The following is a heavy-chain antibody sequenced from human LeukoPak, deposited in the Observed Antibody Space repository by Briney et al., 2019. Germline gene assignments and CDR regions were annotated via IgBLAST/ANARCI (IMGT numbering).Heavy chain of an antibody. Sequence: GGSLRLSCAASGFTFNTYNMNWVRQAPGKGLEWVSSISSSSSSYIYYADSVKGRFTISRDNAKNSLYLQMNSLRAEDTAVYYCARSSRELGGYAPWELMPPFDYWGQGTLVTVSS. CDR3: ARSSRELGGYAPWELMPPFDY. D-gene: IGHD1-7*01. CDR1: GFTFNTYN. J-gene: IGHJ4*02. CDR2: ISSSSSSYI. V-gene: IGHV3-21*01.